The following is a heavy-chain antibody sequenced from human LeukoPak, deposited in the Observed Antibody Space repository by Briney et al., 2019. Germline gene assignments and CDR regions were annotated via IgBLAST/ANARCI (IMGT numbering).Heavy chain of an antibody. V-gene: IGHV1-18*01. CDR2: ISAYNGNT. Sequence: GASVKVSCKASGYTFTSYGISWVRQAPGQGLEWMGWISAYNGNTNYAQKLQGRVTMTTDTSTSTAYMELRSLRSDDTAVYYCARAKAGYYDRSAYPDYYFDYWGQGTLVTVSS. CDR1: GYTFTSYG. CDR3: ARAKAGYYDRSAYPDYYFDY. D-gene: IGHD3-22*01. J-gene: IGHJ4*02.